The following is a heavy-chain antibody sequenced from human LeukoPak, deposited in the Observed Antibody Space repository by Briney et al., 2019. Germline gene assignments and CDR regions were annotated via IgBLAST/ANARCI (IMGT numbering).Heavy chain of an antibody. J-gene: IGHJ4*02. CDR3: AREVSSLYY. V-gene: IGHV1-8*01. CDR2: MNPNSGIT. CDR1: GYTFTSYD. Sequence: ASVKVSCKASGYTFTSYDINWVRQATGQGLEWMGWMNPNSGITGSAQKFQGRVTMTRNTSISTAYMDLSSLRSADTAVYYCAREVSSLYYWGQGTLVTVSS. D-gene: IGHD6-6*01.